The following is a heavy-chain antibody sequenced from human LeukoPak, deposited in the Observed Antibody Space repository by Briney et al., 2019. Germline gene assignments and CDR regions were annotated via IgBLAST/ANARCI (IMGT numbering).Heavy chain of an antibody. CDR1: GGSFSGYY. Sequence: PSETLSLTCAVYGGSFSGYYWSWIRQPPGKGLEWIGEINHSGSTNYNPSLKSRVTISVDTSKNQFSLKLSSVTAADTAVYYCARVWSGFWSGYSKTFDCWGQGTLVTVSS. V-gene: IGHV4-34*01. D-gene: IGHD3-3*01. CDR3: ARVWSGFWSGYSKTFDC. J-gene: IGHJ4*02. CDR2: INHSGST.